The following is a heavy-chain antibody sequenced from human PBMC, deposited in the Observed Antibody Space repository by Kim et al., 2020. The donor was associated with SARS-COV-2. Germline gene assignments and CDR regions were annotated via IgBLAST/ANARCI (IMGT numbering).Heavy chain of an antibody. CDR1: GFTFSSYS. J-gene: IGHJ6*02. CDR3: ARDLAYSSGWYGGVALDDYYYGMDV. V-gene: IGHV3-48*04. D-gene: IGHD6-19*01. Sequence: GGSLRLSCAASGFTFSSYSMNWVRQAPGKGLEWVSYISSSSSTIYYADSVKGRFTISRDNAKNSLYLQMNSLRAEDTAVYYCARDLAYSSGWYGGVALDDYYYGMDVWGQGTTVTVSS. CDR2: ISSSSSTI.